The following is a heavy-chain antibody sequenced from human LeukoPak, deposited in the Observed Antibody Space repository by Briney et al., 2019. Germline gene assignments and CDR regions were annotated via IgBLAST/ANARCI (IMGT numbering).Heavy chain of an antibody. CDR1: GFTFSSYA. CDR2: ISGSGGST. J-gene: IGHJ4*02. V-gene: IGHV3-23*01. D-gene: IGHD3-22*01. CDR3: AKGDFYDSSGYPYFDY. Sequence: GGSLRLSCAASGFTFSSYAMSWVRQAPGKGLEWVSAISGSGGSTYYADSVKGRFTISRDNSKNTLYLRMNSLRAEDTAVYYCAKGDFYDSSGYPYFDYWGQGTLVTVSS.